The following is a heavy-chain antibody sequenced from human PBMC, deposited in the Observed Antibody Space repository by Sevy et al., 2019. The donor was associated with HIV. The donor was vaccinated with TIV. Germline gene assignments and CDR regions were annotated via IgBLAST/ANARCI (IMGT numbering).Heavy chain of an antibody. CDR1: GGSISSSSYY. CDR3: ARPMSERTYAMDV. CDR2: IYYTGTT. D-gene: IGHD3-10*02. Sequence: SETLSLTCTVSGGSISSSSYYWAWVRQPPGKGLEWVGNIYYTGTTSYNSSLKSRVTICVVRSQNLFSLQMTSVTAADTALYFCARPMSERTYAMDVWGQGITVTVSS. J-gene: IGHJ6*02. V-gene: IGHV4-39*01.